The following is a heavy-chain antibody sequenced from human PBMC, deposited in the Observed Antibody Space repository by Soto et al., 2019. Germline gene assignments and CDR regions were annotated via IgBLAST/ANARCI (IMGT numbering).Heavy chain of an antibody. D-gene: IGHD6-19*01. CDR1: GFSLSTSGMR. V-gene: IGHV2-70*04. J-gene: IGHJ5*02. Sequence: SGPTLVNPTQTVTLTCTFSGFSLSTSGMRVSWIRQPQGKALEWLARIDWDDEKFYSTSLKTRLTISKDTSKNQVVLTMTNMDPVDTASYYCARSSIAVGGFDPWGQGTLVTVSS. CDR3: ARSSIAVGGFDP. CDR2: IDWDDEK.